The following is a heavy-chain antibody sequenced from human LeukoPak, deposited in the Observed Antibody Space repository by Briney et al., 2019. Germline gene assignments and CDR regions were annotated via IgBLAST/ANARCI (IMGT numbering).Heavy chain of an antibody. Sequence: GGSLRLSCPASGFTFSSYSMNWVRQAPGKGLEWVSSISSSSSYIYYADSVKGRFTISRDNAKNSLYLQMNSLRAEDTAVYYCAREPPRKVGATTDFDYCGQGTLVTVSS. CDR3: AREPPRKVGATTDFDY. J-gene: IGHJ4*02. CDR1: GFTFSSYS. D-gene: IGHD1-26*01. V-gene: IGHV3-21*01. CDR2: ISSSSSYI.